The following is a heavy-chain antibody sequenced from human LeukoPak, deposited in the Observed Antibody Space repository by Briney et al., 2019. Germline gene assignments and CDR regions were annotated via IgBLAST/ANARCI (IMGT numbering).Heavy chain of an antibody. D-gene: IGHD6-19*01. CDR2: IYHSGST. J-gene: IGHJ4*02. V-gene: IGHV4-4*02. Sequence: WISWVRQPPGKGLEWIGEIYHSGSTNYNPSLKSRVTISVDKSKNQFSLKLSSVTAADTAVYYCAKVVAGTPGYWGQGTLVTVSS. CDR3: AKVVAGTPGY. CDR1: W.